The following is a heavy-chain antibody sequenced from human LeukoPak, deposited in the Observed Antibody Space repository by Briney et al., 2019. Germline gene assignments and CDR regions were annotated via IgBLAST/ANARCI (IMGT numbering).Heavy chain of an antibody. D-gene: IGHD3-22*01. CDR3: AKGYYYDSSGYFDY. V-gene: IGHV3-9*01. Sequence: GGSLRLSCAASGFTFDDYAMHWVRQVPGKGLEWVSGISWNSGGIGYADSVKGRFTISRDNAKNSLYLQMNSLRAEDTALYYCAKGYYYDSSGYFDYWGQGTLVTVSS. CDR1: GFTFDDYA. CDR2: ISWNSGGI. J-gene: IGHJ4*02.